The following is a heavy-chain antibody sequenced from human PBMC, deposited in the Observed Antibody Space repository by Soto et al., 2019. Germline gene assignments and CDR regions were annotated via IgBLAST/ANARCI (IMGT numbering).Heavy chain of an antibody. CDR2: FYSSGST. V-gene: IGHV4-39*01. J-gene: IGHJ4*02. CDR3: ARTSFGYRSGGIDY. D-gene: IGHD6-19*01. CDR1: GGSISSSSYY. Sequence: SETLSLTCTVSGGSISSSSYYWGWIRQPPGKGLEWIGSFYSSGSTYYNPSLMSRVTISVDTSKNQFSLKLSSVTAADTAVYYCARTSFGYRSGGIDYWGQGTLVTVSS.